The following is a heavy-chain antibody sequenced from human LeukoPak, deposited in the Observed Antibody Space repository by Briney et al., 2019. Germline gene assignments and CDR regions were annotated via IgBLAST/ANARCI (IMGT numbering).Heavy chain of an antibody. V-gene: IGHV3-53*01. CDR2: IYSGTNI. CDR1: GFTFSSNW. D-gene: IGHD6-19*01. J-gene: IGHJ3*01. CDR3: ARDSWLTRGLDV. Sequence: GGSLRLSCAASGFTFSSNWMHWVRQAPGKGLEWVSVIYSGTNIHYADSVKGRFTISTDNSKNTLYLHMNSLRVEDTAVYLCARDSWLTRGLDVWGQGTMVTVSS.